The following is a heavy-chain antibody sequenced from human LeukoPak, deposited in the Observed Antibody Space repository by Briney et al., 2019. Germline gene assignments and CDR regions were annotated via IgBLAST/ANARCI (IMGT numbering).Heavy chain of an antibody. D-gene: IGHD3-16*01. Sequence: GGSLRLSCAASGFTLSSYSMNWVRQAPGKGLEWVSSISSSSSYIYYADSVKGRFTISRDNAKNSLYLQMNSLRAEDTAVYYCARDYGPNYFDYWGQGTLVTVSS. CDR1: GFTLSSYS. CDR2: ISSSSSYI. CDR3: ARDYGPNYFDY. J-gene: IGHJ4*02. V-gene: IGHV3-21*01.